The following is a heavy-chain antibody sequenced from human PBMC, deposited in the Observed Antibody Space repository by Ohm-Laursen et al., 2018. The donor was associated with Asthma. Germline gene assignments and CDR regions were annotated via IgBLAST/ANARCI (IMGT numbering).Heavy chain of an antibody. CDR3: ARDGEMATIFFDY. D-gene: IGHD5-24*01. J-gene: IGHJ4*02. CDR2: TYYRSKWYN. Sequence: SDTLSLTCAISGDSISSNSVSWNWLRQSPSRGLERLGRTYYRSKWYNDYAGSVKSRITINPDTSKNQFSLHLNSVTPEDTAVYYCARDGEMATIFFDYWGQGTLVTVSS. CDR1: GDSISSNSVS. V-gene: IGHV6-1*01.